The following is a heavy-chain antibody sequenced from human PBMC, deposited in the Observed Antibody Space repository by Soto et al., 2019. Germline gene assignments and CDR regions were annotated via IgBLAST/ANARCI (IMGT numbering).Heavy chain of an antibody. D-gene: IGHD1-7*01. V-gene: IGHV3-23*01. J-gene: IGHJ4*02. CDR2: ISGSGGST. Sequence: EVQLLESGGGLVQPGGSLRLSCAASVFTFSSYAMSYARQAPGKGLEWVSAISGSGGSTYYADSVKGRFTISRDNSKYTLYLQMNSLRAEDTAVYYWARTIGQGTSWGQGTLVTVSS. CDR1: VFTFSSYA. CDR3: ARTIGQGTS.